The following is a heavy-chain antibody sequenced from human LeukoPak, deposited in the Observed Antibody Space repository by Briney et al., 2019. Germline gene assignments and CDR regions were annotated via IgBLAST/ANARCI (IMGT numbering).Heavy chain of an antibody. CDR2: INPNSGGT. D-gene: IGHD3-22*01. Sequence: ASVKVSCKASGYTFTGYYMHWVRQAPGQGLEWMGWINPNSGGTNYAQKFQGRVTMTRDTSISTAYMELSRLRPEDTAVYYCALDRSGYYFWFDPWGQGTLVTVSS. J-gene: IGHJ5*02. CDR3: ALDRSGYYFWFDP. CDR1: GYTFTGYY. V-gene: IGHV1-2*02.